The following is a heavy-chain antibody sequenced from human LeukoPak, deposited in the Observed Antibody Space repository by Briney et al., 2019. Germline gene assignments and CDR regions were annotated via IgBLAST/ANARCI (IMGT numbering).Heavy chain of an antibody. CDR2: ISSSSSYI. CDR1: GFTFSSYS. D-gene: IGHD5-12*01. Sequence: GGSLRLSCAASGFTFSSYSMNWVRQAPGKGPEWVSSISSSSSYIYYADSVKGRFTISRDNAKNSLYLQMNSLRAEDTAVYYCARDRGSSGYDYNWFDPWGQGTLVTVSS. V-gene: IGHV3-21*01. J-gene: IGHJ5*02. CDR3: ARDRGSSGYDYNWFDP.